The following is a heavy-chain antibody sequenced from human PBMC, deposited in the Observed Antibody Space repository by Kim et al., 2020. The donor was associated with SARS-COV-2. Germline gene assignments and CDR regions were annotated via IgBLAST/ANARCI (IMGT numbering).Heavy chain of an antibody. CDR2: IYPGDSDT. Sequence: GESLKISCKGSGYSFTSYWIGWVRKMPGKGLEWMGIIYPGDSDTRYSPSFQGQVTISADKSISTAYLQWSSLKASDTAMYYCARGDYYDSSGYIYPFDYWGQGTLVTVSS. V-gene: IGHV5-51*01. CDR1: GYSFTSYW. J-gene: IGHJ4*02. CDR3: ARGDYYDSSGYIYPFDY. D-gene: IGHD3-22*01.